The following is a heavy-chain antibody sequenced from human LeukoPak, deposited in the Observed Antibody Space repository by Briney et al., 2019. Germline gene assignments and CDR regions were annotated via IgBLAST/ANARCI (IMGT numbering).Heavy chain of an antibody. V-gene: IGHV4-39*01. CDR3: ARQISDYYYYYMDV. Sequence: WETLSLTCTVSGGSIDSVAFYWGWVRQPPEKGLEWIGTIYDSENEFHNPSLNTRVTISADTSKNQFSLKLNSVTAADTAIYYCARQISDYYYYYMDVWGEGITVTVSS. CDR2: IYDSENE. J-gene: IGHJ6*03. D-gene: IGHD2/OR15-2a*01. CDR1: GGSIDSVAFY.